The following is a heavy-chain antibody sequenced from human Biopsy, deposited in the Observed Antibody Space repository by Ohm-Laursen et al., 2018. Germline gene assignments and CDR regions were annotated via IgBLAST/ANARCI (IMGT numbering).Heavy chain of an antibody. Sequence: GASVKVSCKASGYTFTSYDITWVRQASGQGPEWIGWLNPVSGNSNFGQKFRGRVTVTSDTSISTAYVELSGLTSDDTATYYCGRAVRNQLLTDPWGQGTLVTVTS. CDR2: LNPVSGNS. CDR3: GRAVRNQLLTDP. D-gene: IGHD1-7*01. CDR1: GYTFTSYD. J-gene: IGHJ5*02. V-gene: IGHV1-8*01.